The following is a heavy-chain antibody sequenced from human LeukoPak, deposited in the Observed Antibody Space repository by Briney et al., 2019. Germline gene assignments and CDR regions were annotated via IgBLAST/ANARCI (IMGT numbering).Heavy chain of an antibody. CDR1: GFAFSSFR. CDR2: ISGNSADI. Sequence: GGSLRLSCGASGFAFSSFRMSWVRHAPGRGLEWVSSISGNSADINNADSLKGRFTISRDNAKNSLYLQLNSLTVEDTAVYYCARLDWRGYWGQGTLVTVSS. J-gene: IGHJ4*02. V-gene: IGHV3-21*01. D-gene: IGHD2-21*01. CDR3: ARLDWRGY.